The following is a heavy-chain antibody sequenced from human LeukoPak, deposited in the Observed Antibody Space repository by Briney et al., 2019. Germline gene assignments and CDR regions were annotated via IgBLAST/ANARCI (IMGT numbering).Heavy chain of an antibody. D-gene: IGHD3-22*01. Sequence: PSETLSLTCAVSGGSISSSNWWSWVRPPPGKGLEWIGEIYHSGSTNYNPSLKSRVTISVDKTKNQFSLRLSSVTAADTAVYYCARASYSYDINGWVPFDYWGQGTLVTVSS. V-gene: IGHV4-4*02. CDR1: GGSISSSNW. J-gene: IGHJ4*02. CDR3: ARASYSYDINGWVPFDY. CDR2: IYHSGST.